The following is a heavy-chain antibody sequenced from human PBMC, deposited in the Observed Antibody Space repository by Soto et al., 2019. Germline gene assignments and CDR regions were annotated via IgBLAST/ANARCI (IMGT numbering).Heavy chain of an antibody. CDR1: GFTFSSYA. J-gene: IGHJ6*02. CDR3: ARDARGVLDV. D-gene: IGHD6-6*01. V-gene: IGHV3-30-3*01. CDR2: ISYDGSNK. Sequence: QVQLVESGGGVVQPGRSLRLSCAASGFTFSSYAMHWVRQAPGKGLEWVAVISYDGSNKYYADSVKGRFTISRDNAKNTLYLQMNSLRAEDTAFYYCARDARGVLDVWGQGTTVTASS.